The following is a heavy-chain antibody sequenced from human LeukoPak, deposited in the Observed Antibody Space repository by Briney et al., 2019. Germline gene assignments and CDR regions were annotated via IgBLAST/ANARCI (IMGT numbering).Heavy chain of an antibody. Sequence: GESLKISCKDSGYSFTSYWIGWVRQMPGKGLEWMGIIYPGDSDTRYSPSFQGQVTISTDKSINTAYLQWSSLKASDTAIYYCARRGEAMDPFDYWGQGTLVTVSS. CDR2: IYPGDSDT. CDR1: GYSFTSYW. J-gene: IGHJ4*02. D-gene: IGHD5-18*01. V-gene: IGHV5-51*01. CDR3: ARRGEAMDPFDY.